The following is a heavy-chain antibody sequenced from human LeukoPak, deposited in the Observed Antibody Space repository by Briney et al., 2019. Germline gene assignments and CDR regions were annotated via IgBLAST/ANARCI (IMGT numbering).Heavy chain of an antibody. V-gene: IGHV4-59*01. Sequence: AETLSLTCTVSGVPISSYHWSWIRQPPGKRLDWIGCISYSGRTTSNPSLKSRVALSIDTSESQFSLTLSSVTAADTAVYYCVRENYDSRGYSNAFDIWGQGAMVTVSS. D-gene: IGHD3-22*01. CDR1: GVPISSYH. CDR3: VRENYDSRGYSNAFDI. CDR2: ISYSGRT. J-gene: IGHJ3*02.